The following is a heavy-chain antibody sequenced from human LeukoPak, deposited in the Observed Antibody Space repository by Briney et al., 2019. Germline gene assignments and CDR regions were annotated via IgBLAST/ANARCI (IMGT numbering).Heavy chain of an antibody. CDR2: IKTKSEGGTT. CDR1: GFTFSNAW. J-gene: IGHJ4*02. CDR3: AKGTSGSYRTSFDY. V-gene: IGHV3-15*01. Sequence: GGSLRLSCAASGFTFSNAWMTWVRQAPGKGLEWVGRIKTKSEGGTTDYAAPVKGRFTVSRDDSESMLYLQMNSLKNEDTAVYYCAKGTSGSYRTSFDYWGQGTLVTVSS. D-gene: IGHD1-26*01.